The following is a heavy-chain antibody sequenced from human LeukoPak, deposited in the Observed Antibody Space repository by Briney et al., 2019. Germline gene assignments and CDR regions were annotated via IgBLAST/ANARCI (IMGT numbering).Heavy chain of an antibody. CDR3: ARQEGYCSGGSCYFVDY. CDR1: GYSFTSYW. D-gene: IGHD2-15*01. Sequence: GESLKISCKGSGYSFTSYWIGRVRQMPGKGLEWMGIIYPGDSDTRYSPSFQGQVTISADKSISTAYLQWSSLKASDTAMYYCARQEGYCSGGSCYFVDYWGQGTLVTVSS. J-gene: IGHJ4*02. CDR2: IYPGDSDT. V-gene: IGHV5-51*01.